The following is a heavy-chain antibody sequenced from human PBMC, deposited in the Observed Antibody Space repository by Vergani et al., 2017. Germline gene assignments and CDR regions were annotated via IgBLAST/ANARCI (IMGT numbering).Heavy chain of an antibody. CDR2: IYPADSDT. CDR1: EYSFGNYW. D-gene: IGHD1-1*01. V-gene: IGHV5-51*01. J-gene: IGHJ4*02. Sequence: EVELVQSGPEMRKPGAPLKISCKGSEYSFGNYWIGWLRQMPGKGLEWMGIIYPADSDTRYSPSFQGQVTISADKSISTAFLQWDSLKASDTALYYCARHTTYTDSWGQGTLVTVSS. CDR3: ARHTTYTDS.